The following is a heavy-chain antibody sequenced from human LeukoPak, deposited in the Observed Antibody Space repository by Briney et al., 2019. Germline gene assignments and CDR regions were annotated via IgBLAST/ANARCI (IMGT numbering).Heavy chain of an antibody. CDR2: INSNSGGT. J-gene: IGHJ5*01. V-gene: IGHV1-2*02. Sequence: ASVKVACKTSGYTFTGYYLHWVRQAPGQGLEWMGWINSNSGGTNYAQKFQGRVTMTRDTSITTAYMELSRLRSDDTAVYYCARDYQTHVAGLDSWGQGTLVTVSS. CDR1: GYTFTGYY. CDR3: ARDYQTHVAGLDS. D-gene: IGHD6-19*01.